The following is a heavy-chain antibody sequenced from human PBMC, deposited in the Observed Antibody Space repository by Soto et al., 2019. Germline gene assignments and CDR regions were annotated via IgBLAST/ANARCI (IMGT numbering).Heavy chain of an antibody. J-gene: IGHJ4*02. Sequence: SETLSLTCAVYGGSFSGYYWSWIRQPPGTGLEWIGEINHSGSTNYNPSLKSRVTISVDTSKNQFSLKLSSVTAADTAVYYCARGPARLTYYYDSSGYYGREDYWGQGTLVTVSS. D-gene: IGHD3-22*01. CDR1: GGSFSGYY. CDR3: ARGPARLTYYYDSSGYYGREDY. V-gene: IGHV4-34*01. CDR2: INHSGST.